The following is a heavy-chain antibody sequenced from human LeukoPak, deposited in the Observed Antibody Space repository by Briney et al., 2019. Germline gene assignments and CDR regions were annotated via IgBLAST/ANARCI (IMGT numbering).Heavy chain of an antibody. CDR2: IYSGGNT. CDR1: GFTVSSNY. CDR3: ARALRGYSGRVGAVAGTFDL. J-gene: IGHJ4*02. V-gene: IGHV3-66*01. Sequence: GGSLRLSCAASGFTVSSNYMGWVRQAPGKGLEWMSLIYSGGNTYYADSVEGRFTISRDDSKNTLFLQMNSLRAEDTAMYYCARALRGYSGRVGAVAGTFDLWGQGTLVTVSS. D-gene: IGHD5-12*01.